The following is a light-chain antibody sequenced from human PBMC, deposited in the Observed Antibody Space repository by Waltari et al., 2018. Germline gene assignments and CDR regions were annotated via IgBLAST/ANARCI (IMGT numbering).Light chain of an antibody. CDR2: LGS. CDR3: MQTLQTPKT. V-gene: IGKV2-28*01. J-gene: IGKJ1*01. CDR1: QSLPYTNGNNY. Sequence: EIVMTQSPLSLPVTPGEPASISCRSSQSLPYTNGNNYLDWYLQKTGQSPQLLIYLGSNRASGVPDRISGSGSGTDFTLKISRVEAEDVGIYYCMQTLQTPKTFGQGTKVEIK.